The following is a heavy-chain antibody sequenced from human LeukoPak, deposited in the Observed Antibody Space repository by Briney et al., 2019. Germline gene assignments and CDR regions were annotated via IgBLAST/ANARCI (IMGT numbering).Heavy chain of an antibody. CDR1: GGSISSGGYY. Sequence: KPSETLSLTCTVSGGSISSGGYYWSWIRQHPGKGLEWIGYIYYSGSTYYNPSLKGRVTISVDTSKNQFSLKLSSVTAADTAVYYCARGNYYDSSGYGYFDYWGQGTLVTVSS. CDR3: ARGNYYDSSGYGYFDY. CDR2: IYYSGST. D-gene: IGHD3-22*01. J-gene: IGHJ4*02. V-gene: IGHV4-31*03.